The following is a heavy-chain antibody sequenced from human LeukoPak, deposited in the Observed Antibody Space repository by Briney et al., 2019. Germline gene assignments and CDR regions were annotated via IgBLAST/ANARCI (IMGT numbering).Heavy chain of an antibody. CDR3: ARDRAVAGTGAVDV. Sequence: ASVKVSCKASGYTFTVYYMHWVRQAPGQGLEWMGWINPNSGGTNYAQKFQGRVTMPRDTSIRTAYMELSRLRSDDTAVYYCARDRAVAGTGAVDVWGKGTTVTVSS. J-gene: IGHJ6*04. V-gene: IGHV1-2*02. D-gene: IGHD6-19*01. CDR2: INPNSGGT. CDR1: GYTFTVYY.